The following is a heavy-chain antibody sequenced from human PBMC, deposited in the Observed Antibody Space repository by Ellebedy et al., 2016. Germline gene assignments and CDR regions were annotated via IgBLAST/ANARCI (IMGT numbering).Heavy chain of an antibody. Sequence: SVKVSCXASGGTFSSYAISWVRQAPGQGLEWMGGIIPIFGTANYAQKLQGRVTMTTDTSTSTAYMELRSLRSDDTAVYYCARDGAPLYYYDSSGYCLDYWGQGTLVTVSS. J-gene: IGHJ4*02. D-gene: IGHD3-22*01. CDR1: GGTFSSYA. CDR2: IIPIFGTA. V-gene: IGHV1-69*05. CDR3: ARDGAPLYYYDSSGYCLDY.